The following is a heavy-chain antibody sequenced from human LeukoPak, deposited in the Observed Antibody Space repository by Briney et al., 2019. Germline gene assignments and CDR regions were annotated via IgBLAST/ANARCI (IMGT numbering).Heavy chain of an antibody. D-gene: IGHD6-13*01. Sequence: PGGSLRLSCAASGFTFSDYYMTWIRQAPGKGLEWVAVISYDGSNKYYADSVKGRFTISRDNSKNTLYLQMNSLRAEDTAVYYCARALIPRTIAAAGVDWGQGTLVTVSS. CDR2: ISYDGSNK. V-gene: IGHV3-30-3*01. CDR3: ARALIPRTIAAAGVD. J-gene: IGHJ4*02. CDR1: GFTFSDYY.